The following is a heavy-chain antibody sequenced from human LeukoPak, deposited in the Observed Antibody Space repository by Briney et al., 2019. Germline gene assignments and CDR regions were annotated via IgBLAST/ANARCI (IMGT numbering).Heavy chain of an antibody. Sequence: PGGSLRLSCAASGFTFSSYAMSWVRQAPGKGLEWVSAISGSGGSTYYADSVKGRFTISRDNSKNTLYLQMNSLRAEDTAVYYCVSGYLYYYYGMDVWGQGTTVTVSS. D-gene: IGHD3-22*01. CDR1: GFTFSSYA. CDR2: ISGSGGST. CDR3: VSGYLYYYYGMDV. J-gene: IGHJ6*02. V-gene: IGHV3-23*01.